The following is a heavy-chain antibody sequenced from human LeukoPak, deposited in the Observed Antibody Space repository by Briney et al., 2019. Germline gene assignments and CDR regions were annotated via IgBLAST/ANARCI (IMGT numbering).Heavy chain of an antibody. D-gene: IGHD2-15*01. CDR1: GFTFSSYG. J-gene: IGHJ6*02. CDR3: VRDCGGSSCYSGWGNYYGMDV. CDR2: IRYDGSNK. Sequence: PGGSLRLSCAASGFTFSSYGMHWVRQAPGKGLEWVAFIRYDGSNKYYADSVKGRFTISRDNSKNTLYLQMNSLRAEDTAVYYCVRDCGGSSCYSGWGNYYGMDVWGQGTTVTVSS. V-gene: IGHV3-30*02.